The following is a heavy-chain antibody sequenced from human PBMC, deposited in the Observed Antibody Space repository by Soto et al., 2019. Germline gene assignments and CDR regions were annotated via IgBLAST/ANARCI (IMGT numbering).Heavy chain of an antibody. D-gene: IGHD1-7*01. J-gene: IGHJ6*02. CDR1: GFTFSSYW. V-gene: IGHV3-74*01. Sequence: GGSLRLSCAASGFTFSSYWMHWVRQAPGKGLVWVSRINSDGSSTSYADSVKGRFTISRDNSKNTLYLQMNSLRAEDTAVYYCAKDGTTRITGTLTRGCMDVWGQGTTVTVSS. CDR2: INSDGSST. CDR3: AKDGTTRITGTLTRGCMDV.